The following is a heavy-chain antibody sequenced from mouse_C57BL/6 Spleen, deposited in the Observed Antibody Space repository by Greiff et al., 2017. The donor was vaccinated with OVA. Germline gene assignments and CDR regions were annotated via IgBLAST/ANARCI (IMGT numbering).Heavy chain of an antibody. J-gene: IGHJ2*01. CDR3: VREDYCKRDY. CDR1: GFTFNTYA. Sequence: GGGLVQPKGSLTLPCAASGFTFNTYAMHWVRQAPGKGLEWVARIRSKSSNYATYYADSVNDRFTISSDESQSMLYLQMNNLKTEDTAMDYCVREDYCKRDYWGQGTTLTVSS. V-gene: IGHV10-3*01. CDR2: IRSKSSNYAT. D-gene: IGHD2-1*01.